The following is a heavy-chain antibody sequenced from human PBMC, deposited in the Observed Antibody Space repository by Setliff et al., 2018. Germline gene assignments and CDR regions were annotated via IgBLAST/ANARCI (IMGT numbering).Heavy chain of an antibody. D-gene: IGHD2-2*01. J-gene: IGHJ2*01. V-gene: IGHV4-59*04. CDR1: GGSINLPY. Sequence: SETLSLTCTISGGSINLPYWSWVRQPPGKGLEWIANVYYSGSTYYNPSLESRVTMSVDTSKSQFSLNLYSVTAADTAVYYCARTSTGRYFDLWGRGTLVTVSS. CDR3: ARTSTGRYFDL. CDR2: VYYSGST.